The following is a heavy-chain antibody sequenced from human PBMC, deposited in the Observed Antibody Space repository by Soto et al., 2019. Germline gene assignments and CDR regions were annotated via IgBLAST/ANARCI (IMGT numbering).Heavy chain of an antibody. CDR3: ARYGRDYYDGSGYYYYFDY. CDR2: IYYSGST. V-gene: IGHV4-30-4*01. Sequence: SETLSLTCTVSGGSISSGDYYWCWIRQPPGKGLEGIGYIYYSGSTSYNPSLKSRVTISVDTSKNPFSLKLSSVTAADTAVYYCARYGRDYYDGSGYYYYFDYWGRGTLVTVSS. D-gene: IGHD3-22*01. J-gene: IGHJ4*02. CDR1: GGSISSGDYY.